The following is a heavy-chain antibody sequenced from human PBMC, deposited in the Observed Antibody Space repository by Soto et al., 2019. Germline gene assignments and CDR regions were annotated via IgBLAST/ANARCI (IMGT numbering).Heavy chain of an antibody. J-gene: IGHJ4*02. CDR2: VYYNGRT. Sequence: SETLSLTCTVSGGSVSSSSYYWGWVRQPPGKGLEWIGTVYYNGRTYYDPSLKSRVTISVDTSKNQFSLKLSSVTAADTAVYYCARLGEAYYYDSSGYYYYFDHWGQGTLGTVSA. CDR1: GGSVSSSSYY. V-gene: IGHV4-39*01. D-gene: IGHD3-22*01. CDR3: ARLGEAYYYDSSGYYYYFDH.